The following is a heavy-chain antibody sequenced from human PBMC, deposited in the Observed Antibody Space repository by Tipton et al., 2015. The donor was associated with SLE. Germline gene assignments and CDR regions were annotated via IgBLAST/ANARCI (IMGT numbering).Heavy chain of an antibody. V-gene: IGHV4-31*03. CDR1: GGSISSGHYY. CDR3: ARCGGYYNVDL. D-gene: IGHD3-22*01. CDR2: IFYNGNT. J-gene: IGHJ5*02. Sequence: TLSLTCTVSGGSISSGHYYWGWIRQHPGKGLEWIGYIFYNGNTYYNPSLKSRVIISIDTSKNQFSLKLSSVTAADAAVYFCARCGGYYNVDLWGQGTLVTVSS.